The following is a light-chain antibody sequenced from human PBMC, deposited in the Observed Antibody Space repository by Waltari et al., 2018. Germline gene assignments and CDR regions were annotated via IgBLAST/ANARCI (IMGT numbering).Light chain of an antibody. V-gene: IGKV3-15*01. CDR1: QSLSSY. CDR3: QQYDKWPLT. CDR2: VAS. Sequence: EIVMTQSPATLSVSPGERVTLSCRASQSLSSYLAWYQQKPGQAPRLLIHVASTSATSIPARFGGSVSGTEFTLTISSLQSEDFAVYYCQQYDKWPLTFGGGTEVEIK. J-gene: IGKJ4*01.